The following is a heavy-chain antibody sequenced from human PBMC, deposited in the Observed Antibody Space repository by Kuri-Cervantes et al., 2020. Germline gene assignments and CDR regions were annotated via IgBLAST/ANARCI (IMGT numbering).Heavy chain of an antibody. J-gene: IGHJ3*02. CDR1: GFSLSTSGMR. CDR2: IDWDDDK. Sequence: PTLVLPTQTLMLPCNFSGFSLSTSGMRVSWIRQPPGKAREWLARIDWDDDKFYSTSLKTRLTISKDNPKNQVVLTMTNVDPVDTATYYCARIHLLSEGAIDIWGQGTMVTVSS. V-gene: IGHV2-70D*14. CDR3: ARIHLLSEGAIDI. D-gene: IGHD2-15*01.